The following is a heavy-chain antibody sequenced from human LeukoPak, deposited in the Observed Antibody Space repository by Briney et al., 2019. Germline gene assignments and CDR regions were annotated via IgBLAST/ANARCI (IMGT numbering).Heavy chain of an antibody. V-gene: IGHV1-2*06. J-gene: IGHJ4*02. CDR3: ARNDNNYFGSGSYPPDY. CDR2: INPKSGGT. CDR1: GYTFTDYD. Sequence: GASVKVSCKASGYTFTDYDIHWVRQAPGQGLQWMGRINPKSGGTHYAQKFGDRVTMTRDVFINTAYMELSRLRPDDTALYYCARNDNNYFGSGSYPPDYWGQGTLVIVSS. D-gene: IGHD3-10*01.